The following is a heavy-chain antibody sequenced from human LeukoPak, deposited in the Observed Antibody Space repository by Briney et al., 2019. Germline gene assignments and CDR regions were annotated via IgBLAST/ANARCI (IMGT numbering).Heavy chain of an antibody. D-gene: IGHD6-13*01. CDR3: ARAGGGSSWGLDFDY. CDR1: GFTFSSYW. J-gene: IGHJ4*02. CDR2: IKQDGSEK. Sequence: RGSLRLSCAASGFTFSSYWMSWVRQAPGKGLEWVANIKQDGSEKYYVDSVKGRFTISRDNAKNSLYLQMNSLRAEDTAVYYCARAGGGSSWGLDFDYWGQGTLVTVSS. V-gene: IGHV3-7*01.